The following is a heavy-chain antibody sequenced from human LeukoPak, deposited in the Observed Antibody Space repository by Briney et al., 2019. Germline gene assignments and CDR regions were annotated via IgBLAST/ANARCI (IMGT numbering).Heavy chain of an antibody. CDR1: GFTFSSYA. J-gene: IGHJ4*02. CDR2: ISGSGGST. V-gene: IGHV3-23*01. Sequence: GGSLRLSCAASGFTFSSYAMSWVRQAPGKGLEWVSAISGSGGSTYYAGSVKGRFTISRDNSKNTLYLQMNSLRAEDTAVYYCAKDHGYSYGYLTHFDYWGQGTLVTVSS. CDR3: AKDHGYSYGYLTHFDY. D-gene: IGHD5-18*01.